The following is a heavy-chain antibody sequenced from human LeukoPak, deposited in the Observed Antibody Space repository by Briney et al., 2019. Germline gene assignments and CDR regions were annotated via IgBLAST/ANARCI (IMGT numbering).Heavy chain of an antibody. CDR2: IYTSGST. D-gene: IGHD1-26*01. V-gene: IGHV4-61*02. CDR3: ARWRGGTFLDYFDY. CDR1: GGSVSSGNYY. Sequence: SETLSLTCTVSGGSVSSGNYYWSWVRQPAGKGLEWIGRIYTSGSTDYNPSLKSRVTISADTSKNQFSLKLSSVTAADTAVHYCARWRGGTFLDYFDYWGQGTLVTVSS. J-gene: IGHJ4*02.